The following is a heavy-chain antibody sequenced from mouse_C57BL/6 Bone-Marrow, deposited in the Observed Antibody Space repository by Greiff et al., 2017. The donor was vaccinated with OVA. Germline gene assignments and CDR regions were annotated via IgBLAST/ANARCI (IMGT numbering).Heavy chain of an antibody. V-gene: IGHV1-26*01. J-gene: IGHJ2*01. D-gene: IGHD2-4*01. Sequence: VQLKQSGPELVKPGASVKISCKASGYTFTDYYMNWVKQSHGKSLEWIGDINPNNGGTSYNQKFKGKATLTVDKSSSTAYMELRSLTSEDSAVYYCARSGYYDYDKGDYWGQGTTLTVSS. CDR2: INPNNGGT. CDR3: ARSGYYDYDKGDY. CDR1: GYTFTDYY.